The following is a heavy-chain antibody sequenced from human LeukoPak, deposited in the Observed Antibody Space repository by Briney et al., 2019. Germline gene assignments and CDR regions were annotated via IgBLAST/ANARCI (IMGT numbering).Heavy chain of an antibody. Sequence: GGTLRLSCAASGFTFSSYAMSWVRQPPGKGLEWVSTISGSGGSTYYADSVKGRFTISRDNSKNTLYLQMNSLRAEDTAVYYCAKGKEGFDYYGSGSYGGYWGQGTLVTVSS. CDR2: ISGSGGST. D-gene: IGHD3-10*01. CDR1: GFTFSSYA. V-gene: IGHV3-23*01. J-gene: IGHJ4*02. CDR3: AKGKEGFDYYGSGSYGGY.